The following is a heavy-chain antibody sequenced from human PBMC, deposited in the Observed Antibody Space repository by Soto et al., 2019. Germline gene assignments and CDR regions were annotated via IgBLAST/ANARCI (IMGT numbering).Heavy chain of an antibody. CDR1: GGSISSSSYY. CDR3: PSRGSRSSYYYYGMDV. Sequence: SETLSLTCTVSGGSISSSSYYWGWIRQPPGKGLEWIGSIYYSGSTYYNPSLKSRVTISVDTSKNQFSLKLSSVTAADTAVYYCPSRGSRSSYYYYGMDVWGQGTTVTV. J-gene: IGHJ6*02. D-gene: IGHD6-6*01. V-gene: IGHV4-39*01. CDR2: IYYSGST.